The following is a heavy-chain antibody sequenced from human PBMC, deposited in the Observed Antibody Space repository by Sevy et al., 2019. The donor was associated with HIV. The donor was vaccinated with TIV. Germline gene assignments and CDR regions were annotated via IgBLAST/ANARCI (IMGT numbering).Heavy chain of an antibody. CDR2: IYTSWST. V-gene: IGHV4-61*02. J-gene: IGHJ4*02. CDR1: GGSISSGNYY. CDR3: AGESGDCSSTSCYEGVFDY. D-gene: IGHD2-2*01. Sequence: SETLSLTCTVSGGSISSGNYYWSWIRQPAGKGLEWIGRIYTSWSTNYNPSLKSRVTISVDTSKNQFSLKLSSVTAADTAVYYCAGESGDCSSTSCYEGVFDYWGQGTLVTVSS.